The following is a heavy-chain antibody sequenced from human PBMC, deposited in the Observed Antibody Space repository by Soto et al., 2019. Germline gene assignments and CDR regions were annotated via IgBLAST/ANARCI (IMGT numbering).Heavy chain of an antibody. CDR1: GGSISSSSYY. Sequence: QLQLQESGPGXVKPSETLSLTCTVSGGSISSSSYYWGWIRQPPGKGLEWIGSIYYSGSTYYNPSLKSRVTISVDTSKNQFSLKLSSVTAADTAVYYCARHTPAISISDHWGQGTLVTVSS. CDR3: ARHTPAISISDH. J-gene: IGHJ4*02. D-gene: IGHD2-15*01. CDR2: IYYSGST. V-gene: IGHV4-39*01.